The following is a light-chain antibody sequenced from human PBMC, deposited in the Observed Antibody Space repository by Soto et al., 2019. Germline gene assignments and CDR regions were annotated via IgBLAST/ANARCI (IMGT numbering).Light chain of an antibody. J-gene: IGLJ3*02. Sequence: QSVLTQPASVSGSPGQSLTISCTGTSSDIGGYNYVSWYQQHPGKAPKLMIYEVGNRPSGVSNRFSGSKSGNTASLTISGLQAEDEADYYCSSYTSGSTLGFGGGTKLTVL. CDR2: EVG. CDR1: SSDIGGYNY. V-gene: IGLV2-14*01. CDR3: SSYTSGSTLG.